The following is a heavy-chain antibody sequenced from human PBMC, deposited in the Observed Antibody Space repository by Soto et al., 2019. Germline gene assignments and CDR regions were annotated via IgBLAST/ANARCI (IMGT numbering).Heavy chain of an antibody. Sequence: ASVKVSCKASGYTFTSYAMHWVRQAPGQRLEWMGWINAGNGNTKYSQKFQGRVTITRDTSASTAYMELSSLRSEDTAVYYCARTYYDFWSGPVGSTNWFDPWGQGTLVTVSS. CDR3: ARTYYDFWSGPVGSTNWFDP. D-gene: IGHD3-3*01. CDR2: INAGNGNT. CDR1: GYTFTSYA. J-gene: IGHJ5*02. V-gene: IGHV1-3*01.